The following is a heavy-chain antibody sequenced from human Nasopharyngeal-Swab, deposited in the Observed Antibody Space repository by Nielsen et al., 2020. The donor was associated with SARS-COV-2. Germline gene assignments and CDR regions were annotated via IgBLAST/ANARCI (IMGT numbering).Heavy chain of an antibody. CDR3: ARDTPPTNYYGSGSSRPYYYYYGMDV. CDR1: GGSFSGYY. CDR2: INHSGST. D-gene: IGHD3-10*01. V-gene: IGHV4-34*01. Sequence: GSLRLSCAVYGGSFSGYYWSWIRQPPGKGLEWIGEINHSGSTNYNPSLKSRVTISVDTSKNQFSLKLSSVTAADTAVYYCARDTPPTNYYGSGSSRPYYYYYGMDVWGQGTTVTVSS. J-gene: IGHJ6*02.